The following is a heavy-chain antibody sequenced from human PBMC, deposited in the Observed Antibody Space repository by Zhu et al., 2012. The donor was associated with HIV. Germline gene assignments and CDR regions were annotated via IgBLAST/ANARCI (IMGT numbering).Heavy chain of an antibody. CDR3: ARLHCSGYCWFDS. CDR2: VNDGGST. D-gene: IGHD3-22*01. V-gene: IGHV4-34*01. J-gene: IGHJ5*01. CDR1: GGSFSGYY. Sequence: QVQLQQWGAGLLKPSETLSLTCAVYGGSFSGYYWSWIRQPPGRGWSGLGKVNDGGSTNYNPSLKSRVTILVDTSKKQFSLKLSSVTAADTAVYYCARLHCSGYCWFDSWGQGTLVTVYS.